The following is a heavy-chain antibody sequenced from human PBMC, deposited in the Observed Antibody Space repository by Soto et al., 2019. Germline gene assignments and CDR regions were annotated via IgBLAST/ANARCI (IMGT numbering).Heavy chain of an antibody. J-gene: IGHJ4*02. V-gene: IGHV3-33*01. CDR1: GFTFSSYG. D-gene: IGHD2-21*02. CDR3: ARDSFRCGDCYQFDY. CDR2: IWYDGSNK. Sequence: QVQLVESGGGVVQPGRSQRLSCAASGFTFSSYGMHWVRQAPGKGLEWVAVIWYDGSNKYYADSVKGRFTISRDNSKNTLYLQMNRLRAEDTAVYYCARDSFRCGDCYQFDYWGQGTLVTVSS.